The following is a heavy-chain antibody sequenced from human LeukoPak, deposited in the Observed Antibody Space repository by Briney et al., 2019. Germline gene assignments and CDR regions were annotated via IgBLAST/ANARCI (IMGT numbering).Heavy chain of an antibody. Sequence: GASVKVSCKASGYSFTSYSISWVRQAPGQGLEWMGWISAHNGNTNYAQKFQGRVTMTRNTSISTAYMELSSLRSEDTGVYYCARGGAGTLEAVDWGQGTLVTVS. D-gene: IGHD6-19*01. J-gene: IGHJ4*02. CDR1: GYSFTSYS. V-gene: IGHV1-18*01. CDR3: ARGGAGTLEAVD. CDR2: ISAHNGNT.